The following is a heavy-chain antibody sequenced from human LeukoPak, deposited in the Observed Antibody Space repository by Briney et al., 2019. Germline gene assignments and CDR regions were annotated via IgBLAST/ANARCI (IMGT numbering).Heavy chain of an antibody. V-gene: IGHV4-59*01. D-gene: IGHD3-3*01. CDR3: ARDNTYYDFWSGYYNGVFDI. CDR2: IYYSGST. CDR1: GGSISSYY. Sequence: SETLSLTCTVSGGSISSYYWSWIRQPPGKGLEWIGYIYYSGSTNYNPSLKSRVTISVDTSKNQFSLKLSSVTAADTAAYYCARDNTYYDFWSGYYNGVFDIWGQGTMVTVSS. J-gene: IGHJ3*02.